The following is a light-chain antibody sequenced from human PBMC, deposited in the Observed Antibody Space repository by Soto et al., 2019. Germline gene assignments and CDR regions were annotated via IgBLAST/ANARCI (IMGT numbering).Light chain of an antibody. J-gene: IGLJ1*01. CDR1: SSDVGGYNY. V-gene: IGLV2-14*01. Sequence: QSALTQPASVSGSPGQSITISCTGTSSDVGGYNYVSWYQQHPGKAPKLMIYEVSNRPSGVSNRFSGYKSCNTASLTISGLQAEDEADYYCNSYTSSSTGGYVFGTGTKVTVL. CDR3: NSYTSSSTGGYV. CDR2: EVS.